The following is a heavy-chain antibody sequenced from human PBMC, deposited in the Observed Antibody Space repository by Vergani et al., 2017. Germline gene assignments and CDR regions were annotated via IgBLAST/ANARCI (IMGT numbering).Heavy chain of an antibody. CDR2: IYYSGST. J-gene: IGHJ4*02. V-gene: IGHV4-59*01. CDR3: ARTYYDFWSGYPYYFDY. D-gene: IGHD3-3*01. Sequence: QVQLQESGPGLVKPSETLSLTCTVSGGSISSYYWSWIRQPPGKGLEWIGYIYYSGSTNYNPPLKSRVTISVDTSKNQFSLKLSSVTAEVTALYYCARTYYDFWSGYPYYFDYWGQGTLVTVSS. CDR1: GGSISSYY.